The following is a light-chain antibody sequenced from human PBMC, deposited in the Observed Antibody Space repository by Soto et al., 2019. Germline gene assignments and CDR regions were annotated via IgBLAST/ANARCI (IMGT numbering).Light chain of an antibody. J-gene: IGKJ1*01. CDR2: WAS. CDR1: QSVLYSSNNKNY. CDR3: WQYYSNPWT. V-gene: IGKV4-1*01. Sequence: DIVMTQSPDSLAVSLGERATINCKSSQSVLYSSNNKNYLAWYQQKPGQPPKLLIYWASTRESGVPDRFSGSRSGTDFPPTTSSLQAEDVAVYYCWQYYSNPWTFGQWTKVEIK.